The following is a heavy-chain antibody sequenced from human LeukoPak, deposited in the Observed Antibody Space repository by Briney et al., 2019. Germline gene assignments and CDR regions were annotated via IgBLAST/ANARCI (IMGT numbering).Heavy chain of an antibody. CDR1: GFTFSNYA. CDR3: AKWGDYDVLTGYYVSDY. D-gene: IGHD3-9*01. CDR2: ITGSGGNT. Sequence: PGGSLRLSCEASGFTFSNYAMSWVRQAPGKGLEWVSAITGSGGNTYYADSVKGRFTISRDNSKNTVFLQMNSLRAEDTAVYYCAKWGDYDVLTGYYVSDYWGQGTLVTVSS. V-gene: IGHV3-23*01. J-gene: IGHJ4*02.